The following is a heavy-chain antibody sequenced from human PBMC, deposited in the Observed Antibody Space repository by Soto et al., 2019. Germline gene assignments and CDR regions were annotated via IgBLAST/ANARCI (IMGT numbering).Heavy chain of an antibody. CDR1: GGSVSSDTHY. CDR3: ARFVRSCSGTACYTRADV. Sequence: QVQLQESGPRLVKPSETVSLTCTVSGGSVSSDTHYWSWLRLPPGKRLEWIGFIYSSGSTNDNPSLKSRVTMSVDTSKNQFSMKLRSVIVADTAVYHCARFVRSCSGTACYTRADVWGQGTTVSVSS. D-gene: IGHD2-2*02. V-gene: IGHV4-61*01. CDR2: IYSSGST. J-gene: IGHJ6*02.